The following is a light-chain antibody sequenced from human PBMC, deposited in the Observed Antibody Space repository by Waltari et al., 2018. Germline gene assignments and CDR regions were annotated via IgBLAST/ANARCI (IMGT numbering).Light chain of an antibody. Sequence: QSALTQPPSASGSPGQSVTISCTGTSSDVGGYNYVSWYQHHPGKAPKLMIYEVSRRPSGVPDCFSGSKSGNTASLTVAGLQTEDEADYYCSSYAGNHVVFGGGTKLTVL. V-gene: IGLV2-8*01. CDR1: SSDVGGYNY. CDR2: EVS. J-gene: IGLJ2*01. CDR3: SSYAGNHVV.